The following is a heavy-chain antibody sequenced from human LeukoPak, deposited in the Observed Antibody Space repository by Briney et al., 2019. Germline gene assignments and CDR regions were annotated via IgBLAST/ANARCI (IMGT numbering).Heavy chain of an antibody. D-gene: IGHD5-18*01. J-gene: IGHJ4*02. CDR1: GFTFDGYA. Sequence: GGSLRLSCAASGFTFDGYAMHWVRQAPGKGLEWVSGISWNSGSIGYADSVKGRFTISRDNAKNSLYLQMNSLRVEDTAVYYCARDLSGVTGYTYGRGIDYWGQGILVTVSS. CDR2: ISWNSGSI. V-gene: IGHV3-9*01. CDR3: ARDLSGVTGYTYGRGIDY.